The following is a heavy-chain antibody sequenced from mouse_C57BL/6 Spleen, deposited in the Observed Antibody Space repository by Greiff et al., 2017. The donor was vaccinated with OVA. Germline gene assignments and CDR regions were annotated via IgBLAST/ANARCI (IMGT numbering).Heavy chain of an antibody. Sequence: VQLVESGAELVRPGASVTLSCKASGYTFTDYEMHWVKQTPVHGLEWIGAIDPETGGTAYNQKFKGKAILTADKSSSTAYMELRSLTSEDSAVYYCSPLTGTGDYWGQGTTLTVSS. CDR1: GYTFTDYE. J-gene: IGHJ2*01. CDR3: SPLTGTGDY. CDR2: IDPETGGT. V-gene: IGHV1-15*01. D-gene: IGHD4-1*01.